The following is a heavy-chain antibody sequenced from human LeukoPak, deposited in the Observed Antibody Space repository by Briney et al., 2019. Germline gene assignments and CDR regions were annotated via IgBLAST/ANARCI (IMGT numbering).Heavy chain of an antibody. Sequence: GGSLRLSCAASGFTFSSYGMHWVRQAPGKGLEWVAFIRYDGSNKYYADSVKGRFTISRDNSKNTLYLQMNSLRAEDTAVYYCASRGANWADYWGQGTLVTVFS. CDR2: IRYDGSNK. J-gene: IGHJ4*02. CDR3: ASRGANWADY. CDR1: GFTFSSYG. D-gene: IGHD7-27*01. V-gene: IGHV3-30*02.